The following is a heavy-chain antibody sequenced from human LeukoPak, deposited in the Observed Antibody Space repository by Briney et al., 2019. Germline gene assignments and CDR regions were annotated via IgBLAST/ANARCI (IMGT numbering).Heavy chain of an antibody. D-gene: IGHD2-15*01. V-gene: IGHV3-7*01. CDR3: ATSHDSAGND. J-gene: IGHJ4*02. CDR1: GFAFSDFW. CDR2: IRRDGNAR. Sequence: PGGSLRLSCAASGFAFSDFWMSWVRQAPGKGLGWVANIRRDGNARNYVPSVRGRFTISRDNAKNSLYLQMNSLTVEDTAVYYCATSHDSAGNDWGQGTLVTVSS.